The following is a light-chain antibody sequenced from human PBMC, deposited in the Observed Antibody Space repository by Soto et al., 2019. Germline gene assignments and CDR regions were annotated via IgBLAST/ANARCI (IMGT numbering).Light chain of an antibody. CDR2: SAS. V-gene: IGKV3-11*01. Sequence: EIVLTQSPATLSLSPGERATLSCRASQSVRNDLVWYHQKPGQAPRVLIYSASNRATGIPARFSGSGSGTDFTLTIIRLEPEDFAVYYCQQRTNWPPTFGGGTKVQMK. CDR1: QSVRND. J-gene: IGKJ4*01. CDR3: QQRTNWPPT.